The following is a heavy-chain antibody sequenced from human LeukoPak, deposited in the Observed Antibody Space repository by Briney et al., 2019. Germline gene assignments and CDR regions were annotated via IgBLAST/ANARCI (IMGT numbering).Heavy chain of an antibody. CDR3: ARDMGDIVVVPAASGY. CDR1: SYTFTSYG. Sequence: GASVKVSCKASSYTFTSYGISWVRQAPGQGLEWMGWISAYNGNTNYAQKLQGRVTMTTDTSTSTAYMELRSLRSDDTAVYYCARDMGDIVVVPAASGYWGQGTLVTVSS. V-gene: IGHV1-18*04. CDR2: ISAYNGNT. D-gene: IGHD2-2*01. J-gene: IGHJ4*02.